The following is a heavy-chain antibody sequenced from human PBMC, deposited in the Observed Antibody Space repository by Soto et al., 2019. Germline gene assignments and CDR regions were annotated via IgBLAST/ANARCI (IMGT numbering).Heavy chain of an antibody. D-gene: IGHD2-15*01. CDR3: ARPSGRYCSGGSCYLGAFDI. V-gene: IGHV5-51*01. CDR2: IYPAASDT. CDR1: GYSFTSYW. Sequence: PGEALKISCKGSGYSFTSYWIGWVRQMPGKGLEGMRLIYPAASDTSCAPSFQGQVTISADKSISTAYLQWSSLKASDTAMYYFARPSGRYCSGGSCYLGAFDIWGQGTMVTVSS. J-gene: IGHJ3*02.